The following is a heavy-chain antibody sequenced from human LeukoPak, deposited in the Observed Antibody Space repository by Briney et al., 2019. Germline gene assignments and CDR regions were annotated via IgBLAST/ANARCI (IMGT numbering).Heavy chain of an antibody. V-gene: IGHV5-51*01. CDR1: GYSFTSYW. D-gene: IGHD5-24*01. Sequence: GESLKISCKASGYSFTSYWIGWVRQMPGKGLEWMGIIYSGDSATRYSPSFQGQVTVSADKSISTAYLQWSSLKASDTAMYYCARLRDGYNGGAFDIWGQGTMVTVSS. CDR3: ARLRDGYNGGAFDI. CDR2: IYSGDSAT. J-gene: IGHJ3*02.